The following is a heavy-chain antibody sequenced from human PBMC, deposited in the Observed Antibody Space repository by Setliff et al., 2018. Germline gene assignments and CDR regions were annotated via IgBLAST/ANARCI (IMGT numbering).Heavy chain of an antibody. V-gene: IGHV3-15*01. D-gene: IGHD3-22*01. CDR3: AKDESRISGYYFDY. Sequence: PGGSLRLSCAASGFTFSNAWMSWVRQAPGKGLEWVGRIKSKTDGGTTDYAAPVKGRFTISRDNSKNTLYLQMNSLRAEDTAVYYCAKDESRISGYYFDYWGQGTLVTVSS. CDR2: IKSKTDGGTT. J-gene: IGHJ4*02. CDR1: GFTFSNAW.